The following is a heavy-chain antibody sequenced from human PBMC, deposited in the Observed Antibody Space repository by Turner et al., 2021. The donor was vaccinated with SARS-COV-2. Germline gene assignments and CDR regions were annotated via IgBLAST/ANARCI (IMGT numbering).Heavy chain of an antibody. J-gene: IGHJ3*02. CDR3: ARWGPYYYDSSGYYPDAFDI. CDR2: ISISSSYI. V-gene: IGHV3-21*01. CDR1: GFTFSSYR. Sequence: EVQLVESGGGLVKPGGSLSLSCAAPGFTFSSYRMNWVRQAPGKGLEWVSSISISSSYIYYADSVKGRFTISRDNAKNSLYLQMNSLRAEDTAVYYCARWGPYYYDSSGYYPDAFDIWGQGTMVTVSS. D-gene: IGHD3-22*01.